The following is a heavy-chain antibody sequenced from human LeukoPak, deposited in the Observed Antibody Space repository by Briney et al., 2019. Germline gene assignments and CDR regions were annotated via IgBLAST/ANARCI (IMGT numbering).Heavy chain of an antibody. V-gene: IGHV3-21*01. CDR1: GFTFSNAW. J-gene: IGHJ4*02. D-gene: IGHD3-22*01. CDR2: ISSSSSYI. CDR3: ARDYYDSSGYYSYYFDY. Sequence: GGSLRLSCAASGFTFSNAWMNWVRQAPGKGLEWVSSISSSSSYIYYADSVKGRFTISRDNAKNSLYLQMNSLRAEDTAVYYCARDYYDSSGYYSYYFDYWGQGTLVTVSS.